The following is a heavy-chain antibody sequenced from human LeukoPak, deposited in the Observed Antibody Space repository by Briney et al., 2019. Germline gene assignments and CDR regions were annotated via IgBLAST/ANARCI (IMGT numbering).Heavy chain of an antibody. CDR3: ARAQTIFWEFDGFDI. J-gene: IGHJ3*02. CDR1: GYFLSESS. Sequence: ASVKVSCKVSGYFLSESSLHWVRQAPGKGLEWMGGFDPETGEIIYAQNLQGRVTMSEDISTDTAYVELSSLRYEDTAVYSCARAQTIFWEFDGFDIWGRGTKVTVSS. V-gene: IGHV1-24*01. D-gene: IGHD3-9*01. CDR2: FDPETGEI.